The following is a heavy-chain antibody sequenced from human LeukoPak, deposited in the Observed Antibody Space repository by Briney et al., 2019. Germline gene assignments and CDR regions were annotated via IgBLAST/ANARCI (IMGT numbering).Heavy chain of an antibody. Sequence: SETLSLTCTVSGGSISSGSYYWSWIRQPAGKGLEWIGRIYHSGSTYYNPSLKSRVTISVDTSKNQFSLKLSSVTAADTAVYYCARDQRDQRGVPAAMNYWGQGTLVTVSS. J-gene: IGHJ4*02. D-gene: IGHD2-2*01. V-gene: IGHV4-61*02. CDR3: ARDQRDQRGVPAAMNY. CDR2: IYHSGST. CDR1: GGSISSGSYY.